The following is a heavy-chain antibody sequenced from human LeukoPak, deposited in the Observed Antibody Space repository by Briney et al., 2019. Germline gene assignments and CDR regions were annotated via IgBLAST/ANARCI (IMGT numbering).Heavy chain of an antibody. CDR1: GFTFSSYG. D-gene: IGHD5-24*01. CDR3: AKDDGYLLADYYGMDV. V-gene: IGHV3-30*18. Sequence: PGGSLRLFCAASGFTFSSYGMHWVRQAPGKGLEWVAVISYDGSNKYYADSVKGRFTISRDNSKNTLYLQMNSLRAEDTAVYYCAKDDGYLLADYYGMDVWGQGTTVTVSS. J-gene: IGHJ6*02. CDR2: ISYDGSNK.